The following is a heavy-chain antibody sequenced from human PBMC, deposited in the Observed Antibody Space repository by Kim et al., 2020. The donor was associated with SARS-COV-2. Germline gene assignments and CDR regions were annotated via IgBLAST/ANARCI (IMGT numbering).Heavy chain of an antibody. J-gene: IGHJ4*02. Sequence: DYAPAVKGKVTISRDDSKSVAFRQMNSLKTEEPAVYYCAPQVRSLCFFDYWGQGTLVTVSS. D-gene: IGHD3-16*01. CDR3: APQVRSLCFFDY. V-gene: IGHV3-49*02.